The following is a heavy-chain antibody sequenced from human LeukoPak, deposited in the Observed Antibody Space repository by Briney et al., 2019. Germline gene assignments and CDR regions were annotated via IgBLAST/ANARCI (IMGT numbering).Heavy chain of an antibody. Sequence: SQTLSLTCTVSGGSISSGGYYWSWIRQPAGKGPEWIGRIYTSGNTNYNPSLKSRVTISVDTSKNQFSLKLSSVTAADTAVYYCARRVGYCSSTSCFVGRDYYYYMDVWGKGTTVTVSS. CDR1: GGSISSGGYY. V-gene: IGHV4-61*02. D-gene: IGHD2-2*01. CDR2: IYTSGNT. CDR3: ARRVGYCSSTSCFVGRDYYYYMDV. J-gene: IGHJ6*03.